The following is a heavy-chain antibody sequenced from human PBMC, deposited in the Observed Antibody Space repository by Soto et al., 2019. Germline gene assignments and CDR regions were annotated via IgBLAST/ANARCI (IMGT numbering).Heavy chain of an antibody. Sequence: ASVKVSCEASGDTFTRYGIIWVRQAPGQGLEWMGWISGYNGDTNYAQKFQGRVSMTIDTSTTTAYMELRSLTSDDTALYYCAKNGQPPYYYYGLDVWGQGTKVTVSS. J-gene: IGHJ6*02. CDR3: AKNGQPPYYYYGLDV. CDR2: ISGYNGDT. D-gene: IGHD2-8*01. V-gene: IGHV1-18*01. CDR1: GDTFTRYG.